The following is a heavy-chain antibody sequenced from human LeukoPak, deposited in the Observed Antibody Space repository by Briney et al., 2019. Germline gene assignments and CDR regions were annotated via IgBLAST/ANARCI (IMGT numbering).Heavy chain of an antibody. D-gene: IGHD1-26*01. Sequence: PGGSLRLSCAASGFTFSSYAMHWVRQAPGKGLEWVAVISYDGSNKYYADSVKGRFTISRDNSKNTLYLQMNSLRAEDTAVYYCAGRIVGVTYYFDYWGQGTLVTVSS. V-gene: IGHV3-30*14. CDR2: ISYDGSNK. J-gene: IGHJ4*02. CDR1: GFTFSSYA. CDR3: AGRIVGVTYYFDY.